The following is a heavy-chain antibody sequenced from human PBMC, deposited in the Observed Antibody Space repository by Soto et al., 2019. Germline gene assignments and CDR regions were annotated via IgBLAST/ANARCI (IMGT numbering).Heavy chain of an antibody. CDR2: IIPILGIA. Sequence: QVQLVQSGAEVKKPGSSVKVSCKASGGTFSSYTISWVRQAPGQGLEWMGRIIPILGIANYAQKFQGRVTITADKSTSPAYMELSSLRSEDTAVYYCARGSSSSRGYYMDVWGKGTTVTVSS. V-gene: IGHV1-69*02. CDR3: ARGSSSSRGYYMDV. J-gene: IGHJ6*03. D-gene: IGHD6-13*01. CDR1: GGTFSSYT.